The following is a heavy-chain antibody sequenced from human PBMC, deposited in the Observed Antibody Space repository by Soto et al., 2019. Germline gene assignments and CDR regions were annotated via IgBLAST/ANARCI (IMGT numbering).Heavy chain of an antibody. D-gene: IGHD3-9*01. Sequence: GGSLRLSCAASGFTFISYAISWVRQAPGKGLEWVSAISGSGGSTYYVDSVKGRFTISRDNSKNTLYLQMNSLRAEDTAVYYCAKGVKYYDILGGMDVWGQGTTVTVSS. CDR3: AKGVKYYDILGGMDV. CDR1: GFTFISYA. V-gene: IGHV3-23*01. CDR2: ISGSGGST. J-gene: IGHJ6*02.